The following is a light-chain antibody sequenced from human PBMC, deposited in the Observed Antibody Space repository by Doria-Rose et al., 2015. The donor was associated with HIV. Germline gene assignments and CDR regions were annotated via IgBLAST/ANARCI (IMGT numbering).Light chain of an antibody. CDR3: QQYGTSRGT. CDR2: DAS. J-gene: IGKJ5*01. V-gene: IGKV3-20*01. Sequence: TQSPGTLSLSPGERATLSCRASQRVKSSYLAWYQQKLGQAPRLLIYDASTRATGIPDRFSGSGSGTDFTLTISRLEPEDVAVYYCQQYGTSRGTFGQGTRLEIK. CDR1: QRVKSSY.